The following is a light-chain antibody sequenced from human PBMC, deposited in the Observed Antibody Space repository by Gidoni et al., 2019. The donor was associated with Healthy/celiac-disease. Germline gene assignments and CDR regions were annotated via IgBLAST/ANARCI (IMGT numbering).Light chain of an antibody. CDR2: SNN. Sequence: QSVLTPPPSASGPPGQGVTISCSGSSSHNGSNTGNWYKQLPGTAPKLLIYSNNQRPSRVPDRFSGSKSGTSASLAISGLQSEDEADYYWAAWDDSLNGRVVFGGGTKLTVL. V-gene: IGLV1-44*01. J-gene: IGLJ2*01. CDR1: SSHNGSNT. CDR3: AAWDDSLNGRVV.